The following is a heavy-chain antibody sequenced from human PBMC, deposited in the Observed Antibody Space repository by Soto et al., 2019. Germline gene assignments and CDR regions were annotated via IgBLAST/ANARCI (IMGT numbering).Heavy chain of an antibody. CDR1: EFSFSDYW. V-gene: IGHV3-7*05. CDR3: AKPSSGYYPRYFQH. J-gene: IGHJ1*01. CDR2: LDQGGGGT. Sequence: GGSLRLSCAASEFSFSDYWMAWVRQAPGKGLEWVANLDQGGGGTHYVDSVKGRFTISRDNAKNTLYLQMNSLRAEDTAVYYCAKPSSGYYPRYFQHWGQGTLVTVSS. D-gene: IGHD3-22*01.